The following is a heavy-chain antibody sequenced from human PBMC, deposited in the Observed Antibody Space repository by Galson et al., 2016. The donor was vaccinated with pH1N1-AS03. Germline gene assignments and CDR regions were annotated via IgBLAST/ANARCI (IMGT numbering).Heavy chain of an antibody. Sequence: SVKVSCKASGYNFTDYYIHWVRQAPGQGLEWMGRINPKSGGTQYAEKFQGRVIMTRDTSISTGYMELSRLKFDDTAIYYCARDVRTIRGRRWFDPWGQGTLVTVPS. CDR2: INPKSGGT. CDR3: ARDVRTIRGRRWFDP. J-gene: IGHJ5*02. CDR1: GYNFTDYY. D-gene: IGHD3-10*01. V-gene: IGHV1-2*06.